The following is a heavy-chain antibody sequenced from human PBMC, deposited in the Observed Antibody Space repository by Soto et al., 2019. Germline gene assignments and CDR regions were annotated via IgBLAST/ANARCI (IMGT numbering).Heavy chain of an antibody. J-gene: IGHJ6*03. CDR2: ISGGGRST. CDR3: AKGGSDYGDSSYYYYMDV. D-gene: IGHD4-17*01. CDR1: GFTFSNYA. V-gene: IGHV3-23*01. Sequence: GGSLRLSCAASGFTFSNYAMIWVRQAPGEGLEWVSVISGGGRSTYYADSVKGRFIISRDNSKNTLFLQMSSLRADDTAVYYCAKGGSDYGDSSYYYYMDVWGKGTTVTVSS.